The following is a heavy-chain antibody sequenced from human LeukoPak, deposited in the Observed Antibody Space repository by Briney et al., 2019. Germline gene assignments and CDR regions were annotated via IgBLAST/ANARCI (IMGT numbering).Heavy chain of an antibody. V-gene: IGHV4-38-2*02. CDR3: ARVGITLEAGTYDF. J-gene: IGHJ4*02. Sequence: SETLSLTCSVSGSSITSVSYWAWIRQPPGKGLEWIGSLSHSGATYYNPSLTSRLSTSVDTSNNRFSLTLRSVTAADTAVYYCARVGITLEAGTYDFWGQGTLVTVSS. CDR2: LSHSGAT. CDR1: GSSITSVSY. D-gene: IGHD6-13*01.